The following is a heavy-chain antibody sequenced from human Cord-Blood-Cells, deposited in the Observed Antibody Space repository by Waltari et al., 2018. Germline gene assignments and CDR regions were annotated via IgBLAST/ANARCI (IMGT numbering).Heavy chain of an antibody. V-gene: IGHV4-31*03. CDR1: GGSISSGGYS. J-gene: IGHJ3*02. CDR2: IYYSGST. Sequence: QVQLQESGPGLVKPSQTLSLTCTVPGGSISSGGYSWSWLRPHPGQGPERIGYIYYSGSTYYNPSLKSRVTISVDTSKNQFSLKLSSVTAADTAVYYCARSWRERRDYAPDDAFDIWGQGTMVTVSS. CDR3: ARSWRERRDYAPDDAFDI. D-gene: IGHD2-2*01.